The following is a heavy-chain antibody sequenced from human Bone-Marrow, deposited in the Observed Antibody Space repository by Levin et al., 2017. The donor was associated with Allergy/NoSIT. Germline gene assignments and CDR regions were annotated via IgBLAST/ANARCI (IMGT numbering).Heavy chain of an antibody. J-gene: IGHJ4*02. CDR3: ARAKGNRYYYDSSGTSDY. Sequence: PGASVKVSCKASGYTFTSYAMHWVRQAPGQRLEWMGWINAGNGNTKYSQKFQGRVTITRDTSASTAYMELSSLRSEDTAVYYCARAKGNRYYYDSSGTSDYWGQGTLVTVSS. CDR1: GYTFTSYA. D-gene: IGHD3-22*01. CDR2: INAGNGNT. V-gene: IGHV1-3*01.